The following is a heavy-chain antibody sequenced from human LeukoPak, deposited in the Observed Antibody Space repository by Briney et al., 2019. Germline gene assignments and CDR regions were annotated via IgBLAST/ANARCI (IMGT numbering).Heavy chain of an antibody. J-gene: IGHJ5*02. CDR3: ARDGPRSIAARRFDP. CDR1: GGSISSGSYY. V-gene: IGHV4-61*02. Sequence: SETLSLTCSVAGGSISSGSYYWSWIRQPAGKGLEWIGRIYTSGSTNYNPSLKSRVTISVATSKNQFSLKLSSGTAADMAVYYCARDGPRSIAARRFDPWGQGTLVTVSS. CDR2: IYTSGST. D-gene: IGHD6-6*01.